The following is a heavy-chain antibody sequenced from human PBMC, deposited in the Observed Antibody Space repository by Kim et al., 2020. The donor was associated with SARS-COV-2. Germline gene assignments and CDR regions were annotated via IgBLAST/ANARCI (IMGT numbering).Heavy chain of an antibody. V-gene: IGHV1-2*06. CDR2: INPNSGGT. Sequence: ASVKVSCKASGYTFTGYYMHWVRQAPGQGLEWMGRINPNSGGTNYAQKFQGRVTMTRDTSISTAYMELSRLRSDDTAVYYCARNLVPAAILRDYYGMDVWGQGTTVTLSS. J-gene: IGHJ6*02. CDR1: GYTFTGYY. D-gene: IGHD2-2*02. CDR3: ARNLVPAAILRDYYGMDV.